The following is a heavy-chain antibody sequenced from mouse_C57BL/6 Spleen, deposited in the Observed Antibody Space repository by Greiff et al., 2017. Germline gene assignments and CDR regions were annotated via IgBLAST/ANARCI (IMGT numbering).Heavy chain of an antibody. V-gene: IGHV5-9*01. CDR1: GFTFSSYT. J-gene: IGHJ1*03. CDR3: ARPRWDGGGYFDV. D-gene: IGHD4-1*01. CDR2: ISGGGGNT. Sequence: EVKVVESGGGLVKPGGSLKLSCAASGFTFSSYTMSWVRQTPEKRLEWVATISGGGGNTYYPDSVKGRFTISRDNAKNTLYMQMSSLRSEDTALYYCARPRWDGGGYFDVWGTGTTVTVSS.